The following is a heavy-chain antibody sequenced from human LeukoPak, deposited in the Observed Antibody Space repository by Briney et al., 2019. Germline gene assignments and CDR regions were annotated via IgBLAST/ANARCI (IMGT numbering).Heavy chain of an antibody. CDR3: ARKHPPIVSSVPSFDN. J-gene: IGHJ4*02. V-gene: IGHV4-61*02. D-gene: IGHD3-22*01. CDR1: GGSFSSGDYY. CDR2: MHTSGST. Sequence: SETLSLTCTVSGGSFSSGDYYWTWIRQPAGKGLEWIGRMHTSGSTNYNPSLKSRVTISVDTSRKQFSLELSSVTAADTAVYYCARKHPPIVSSVPSFDNWGQGTLITAS.